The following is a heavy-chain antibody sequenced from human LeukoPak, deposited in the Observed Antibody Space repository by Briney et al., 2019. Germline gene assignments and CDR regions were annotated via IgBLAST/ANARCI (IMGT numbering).Heavy chain of an antibody. J-gene: IGHJ6*03. D-gene: IGHD3-3*01. CDR3: ARDVLRFLEWTNYYMDV. V-gene: IGHV3-66*02. CDR2: IYSGGST. CDR1: GFTVSSNY. Sequence: GGSLRLSCAASGFTVSSNYMSWVRQAPGKGQEWVSVIYSGGSTYYADSVKGRFTISRDNSKNTLYLQMNSLRAEDTAVYYCARDVLRFLEWTNYYMDVWGKGTTVTVSS.